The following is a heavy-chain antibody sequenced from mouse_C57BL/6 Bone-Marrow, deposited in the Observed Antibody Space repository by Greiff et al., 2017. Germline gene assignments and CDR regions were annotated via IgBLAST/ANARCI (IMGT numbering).Heavy chain of an antibody. CDR2: ILPGSGST. V-gene: IGHV1-9*01. CDR3: ARGGSLFAY. CDR1: GYTFTGYW. Sequence: QVQLKQSGAELMKPGASVKLSCKATGYTFTGYWIEWVKQRPGHGLEWIGEILPGSGSTNYNEKFKDKATLTADKSSSTAYMQLSSLTSEDSAVYYCARGGSLFAYWGQGTLVTVSA. J-gene: IGHJ3*01.